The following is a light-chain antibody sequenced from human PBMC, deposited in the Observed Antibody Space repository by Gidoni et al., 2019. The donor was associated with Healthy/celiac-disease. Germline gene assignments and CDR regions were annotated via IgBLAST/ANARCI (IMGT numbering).Light chain of an antibody. CDR3: QQSYSTPQS. Sequence: DIQMTQSPSSLSASVGDRVTITCRASQSISSYLNWYQQKPGKAPKLLIYAASSLRSGVPSRFSGSGSGTDFTLTISSLQPEDFATYYCQQSYSTPQSFGGXTKVEIK. CDR2: AAS. V-gene: IGKV1-39*01. J-gene: IGKJ4*01. CDR1: QSISSY.